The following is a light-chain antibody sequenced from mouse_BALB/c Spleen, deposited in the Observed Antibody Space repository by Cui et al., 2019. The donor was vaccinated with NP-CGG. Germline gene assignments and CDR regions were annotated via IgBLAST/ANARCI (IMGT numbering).Light chain of an antibody. Sequence: QSVVPQASPLTTSPGEIVTLTCRSSTGAVTTSNYANWVQEKPDHLFTGLIGGTNNRVPGVPARFSGSLIGDKAALTITGAQTEDEAIYFCALWYSNHWVFGGGTKLTVL. V-gene: IGLV1*01. J-gene: IGLJ1*01. CDR1: TGAVTTSNY. CDR3: ALWYSNHWV. CDR2: GTN.